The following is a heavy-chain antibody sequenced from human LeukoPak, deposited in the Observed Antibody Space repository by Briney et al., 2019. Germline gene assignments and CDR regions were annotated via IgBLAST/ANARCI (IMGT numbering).Heavy chain of an antibody. CDR2: ITVDSAYI. Sequence: GGSLRLSCAVSGFTFSTYAMHWVRQAPGEGLKWVSCITVDSAYIYYADPVKGRFTISRDNAKNSLYLQMNSLRAEDTAVYYCARYGVSSSTSYIDFWGQGTLVTVSS. V-gene: IGHV3-21*01. CDR1: GFTFSTYA. J-gene: IGHJ4*02. D-gene: IGHD2-2*01. CDR3: ARYGVSSSTSYIDF.